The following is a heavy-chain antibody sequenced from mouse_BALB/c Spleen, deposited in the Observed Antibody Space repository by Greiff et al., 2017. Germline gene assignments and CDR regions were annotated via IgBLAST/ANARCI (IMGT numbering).Heavy chain of an antibody. V-gene: IGHV1S81*02. CDR3: ARNGVYDYDGWYFDV. Sequence: QVQLQQPGAELVKPGASVKLSCKASGYTFTSYWMHWVKQRPGQGLEWIGEINPSNGRTNYNEKFKSKATLTVDKSSSTAYMQLSSLTSEDSAVYYCARNGVYDYDGWYFDVWGAGTTVTVSS. J-gene: IGHJ1*01. D-gene: IGHD2-4*01. CDR2: INPSNGRT. CDR1: GYTFTSYW.